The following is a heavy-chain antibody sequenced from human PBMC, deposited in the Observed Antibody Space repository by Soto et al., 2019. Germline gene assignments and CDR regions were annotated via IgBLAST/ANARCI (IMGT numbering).Heavy chain of an antibody. CDR3: ARVGIGSSSYHNWFDP. V-gene: IGHV3-30-3*01. Sequence: PGGSLRLSCAASGFTFSSYAMHWVRQAPGKGLEWVAVISYDGSNKYYADSVKGRFTISRDNSKNTLYLQMNSLRAEDTAVYYCARVGIGSSSYHNWFDPWGQGTLVTVSS. J-gene: IGHJ5*02. D-gene: IGHD6-6*01. CDR2: ISYDGSNK. CDR1: GFTFSSYA.